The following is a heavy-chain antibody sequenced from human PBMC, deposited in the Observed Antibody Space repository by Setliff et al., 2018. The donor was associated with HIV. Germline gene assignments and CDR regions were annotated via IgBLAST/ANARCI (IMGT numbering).Heavy chain of an antibody. Sequence: ASVKVSCKASGYTFINYDINWVRQASGQGLQWMGWVNPHSGNTGYAPMFQGRLSMTRDTSTNTAYMELYTLETHDTAVYYCARGSNNYGAYILYGMDIWGQGTSVTVSS. CDR3: ARGSNNYGAYILYGMDI. D-gene: IGHD4-17*01. CDR1: GYTFINYD. V-gene: IGHV1-8*02. CDR2: VNPHSGNT. J-gene: IGHJ6*02.